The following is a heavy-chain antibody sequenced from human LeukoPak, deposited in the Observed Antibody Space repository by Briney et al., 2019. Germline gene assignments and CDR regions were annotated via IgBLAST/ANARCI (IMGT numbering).Heavy chain of an antibody. CDR3: ARRYYGSGSYYNTGHYYLDY. CDR2: IYYSGST. J-gene: IGHJ4*02. CDR1: GGSISSYY. D-gene: IGHD3-10*01. Sequence: SETLSLTCTVSGGSISSYYWSWIRQPPGKGLEWIGYIYYSGSTNYNPSLKSRVTISVDTSKNQFSLKLSSVTAADTAVYYCARRYYGSGSYYNTGHYYLDYWGQGTLVTVSS. V-gene: IGHV4-59*08.